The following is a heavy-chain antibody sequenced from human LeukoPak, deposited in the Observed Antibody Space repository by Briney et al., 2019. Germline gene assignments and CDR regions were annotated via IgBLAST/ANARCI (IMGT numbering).Heavy chain of an antibody. CDR3: ATNLGATAGTAAY. CDR2: IIPILGIA. D-gene: IGHD1-26*01. CDR1: GGTFSSYA. J-gene: IGHJ4*02. V-gene: IGHV1-69*04. Sequence: SVKVSCKASGGTFSSYAISWVRQAPGQGLEWMGRIIPILGIANYAQKFQGRVTITADKSTSTAYMELSSLRSEDTAVYYCATNLGATAGTAAYWGQGTLVTVSS.